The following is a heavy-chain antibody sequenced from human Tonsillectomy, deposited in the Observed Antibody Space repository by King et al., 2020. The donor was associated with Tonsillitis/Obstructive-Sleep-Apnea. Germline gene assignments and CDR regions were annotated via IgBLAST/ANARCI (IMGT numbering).Heavy chain of an antibody. CDR1: GFTFSSYW. V-gene: IGHV3-7*02. Sequence: VQLVESGGGLVQPGGSLRLSCAASGFTFSSYWMSWVRQAPGKGLEWVANIKQDGSEKYYVDSVKGRFTISRDNAKNSLYLQMNSLRAEDTAVYYCARWPRGQLPNNWFDPWGQGTLVTVSS. J-gene: IGHJ5*02. CDR2: IKQDGSEK. D-gene: IGHD2-2*01. CDR3: ARWPRGQLPNNWFDP.